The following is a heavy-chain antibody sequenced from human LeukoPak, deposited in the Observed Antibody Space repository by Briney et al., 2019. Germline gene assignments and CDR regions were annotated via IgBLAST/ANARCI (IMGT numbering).Heavy chain of an antibody. Sequence: EGSLRLSCAASGFTFSNFAMHWVRQAPGKGLEWVAVVSYDGSNEYHAASVKGRFTISRDNSGGKLHLQMNSLRPEDTAVYYCAKGAGVELLIELDPWGQGALVTVSS. V-gene: IGHV3-30*01. J-gene: IGHJ5*02. D-gene: IGHD1-26*01. CDR2: VSYDGSNE. CDR1: GFTFSNFA. CDR3: AKGAGVELLIELDP.